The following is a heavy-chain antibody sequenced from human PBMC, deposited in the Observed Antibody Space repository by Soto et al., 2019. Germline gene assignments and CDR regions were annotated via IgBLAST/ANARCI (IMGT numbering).Heavy chain of an antibody. J-gene: IGHJ6*02. V-gene: IGHV4-59*01. Sequence: NPSETLSLTCTVSGGSIGSYYWSWIRQPPGKGLEWIGYIYYSGSTNYNPSLKSRVTISVDTSKNQFSLKLSSVTAADTAVYYCARARRHYYGSGSYYERHYYYYYGMDVWGQGTTVTVSS. D-gene: IGHD3-10*01. CDR1: GGSIGSYY. CDR2: IYYSGST. CDR3: ARARRHYYGSGSYYERHYYYYYGMDV.